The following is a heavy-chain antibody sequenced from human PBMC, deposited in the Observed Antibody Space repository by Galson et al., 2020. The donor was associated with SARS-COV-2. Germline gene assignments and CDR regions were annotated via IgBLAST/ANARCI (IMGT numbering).Heavy chain of an antibody. Sequence: ASVKVSCKASGYTFNTYAMHWVRQDPGQRLEWMGWINPGNGNTQYSQKFQGRVTITRDTSASTVHMELSSLRSEDTSVYFCARTSLSPIEKYFGWLSMPWYFDYWGQGTLVTVSS. CDR1: GYTFNTYA. J-gene: IGHJ4*02. D-gene: IGHD3-9*01. V-gene: IGHV1-3*01. CDR3: ARTSLSPIEKYFGWLSMPWYFDY. CDR2: INPGNGNT.